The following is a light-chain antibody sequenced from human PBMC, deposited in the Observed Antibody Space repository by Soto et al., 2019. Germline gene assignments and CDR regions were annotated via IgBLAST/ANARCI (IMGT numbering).Light chain of an antibody. CDR3: LQDYNFPYT. CDR1: QVISND. V-gene: IGKV1-6*01. CDR2: AAS. J-gene: IGKJ2*01. Sequence: AIQMNQSPSSLSASVGDIVTITCRASQVISNDLAWYQQKPGKAPKLLIYAASSLQSGVPPRFSGSGSGTDFTLTISSLQPEDFAAYFCLQDYNFPYTFGQGTKLEIK.